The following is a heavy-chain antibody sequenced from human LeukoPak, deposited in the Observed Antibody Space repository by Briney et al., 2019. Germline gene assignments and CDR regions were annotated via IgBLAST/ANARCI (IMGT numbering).Heavy chain of an antibody. Sequence: GGSLRLSCAASGFMFSSNWMSWVRLAPGKGLEWEANIKEDGTETYYVDSVKGRFTISRDNAKNSLYLQMNSLRVEDTAVYYCVKGYGMDVWGQGTTVTVSS. V-gene: IGHV3-7*03. J-gene: IGHJ6*02. CDR3: VKGYGMDV. CDR1: GFMFSSNW. CDR2: IKEDGTET.